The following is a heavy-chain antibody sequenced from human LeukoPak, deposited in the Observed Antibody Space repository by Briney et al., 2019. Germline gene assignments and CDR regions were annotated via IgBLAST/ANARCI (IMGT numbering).Heavy chain of an antibody. CDR2: ISSSSSYI. CDR3: ARALNWNYRAPFDY. CDR1: GFTFSSYG. J-gene: IGHJ4*02. V-gene: IGHV3-21*01. D-gene: IGHD1-7*01. Sequence: GGSLRLSCAASGFTFSSYGMNWVRQAPGKGLEWVSSISSSSSYIYYADSVKGRFTISRDNAKNSLYLQMNSLRAEDTAVYYCARALNWNYRAPFDYWGQGTLVTVSS.